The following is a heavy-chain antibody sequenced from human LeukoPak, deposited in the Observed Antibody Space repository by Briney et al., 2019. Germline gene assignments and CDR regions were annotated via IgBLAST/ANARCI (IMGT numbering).Heavy chain of an antibody. V-gene: IGHV3-66*01. CDR1: GFTVSDNH. CDR3: AGAGGNSH. J-gene: IGHJ4*02. D-gene: IGHD3-10*01. CDR2: IFGGGDT. Sequence: GGSLRLSCAASGFTVSDNHMTWVRQAPGKGLECVSVIFGGGDTHYADSVKGRFTISRDSSKNKVYLQMKSLRIDDTAVYYCAGAGGNSHLGQGTPVTVSS.